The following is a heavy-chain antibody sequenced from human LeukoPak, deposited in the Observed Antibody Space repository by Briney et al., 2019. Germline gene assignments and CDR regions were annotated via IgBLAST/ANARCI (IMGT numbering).Heavy chain of an antibody. Sequence: ASVKVSCKASGYTFTSYDINWVRQATGQGLEWLGWMNPNSGNTGYAQKFLGRVTMTSDTSIDTAYMELRSLRSDDTAVYYCARAHSGYETDYWGQGTLVTVSS. CDR2: MNPNSGNT. CDR1: GYTFTSYD. CDR3: ARAHSGYETDY. V-gene: IGHV1-8*01. J-gene: IGHJ4*02. D-gene: IGHD5-12*01.